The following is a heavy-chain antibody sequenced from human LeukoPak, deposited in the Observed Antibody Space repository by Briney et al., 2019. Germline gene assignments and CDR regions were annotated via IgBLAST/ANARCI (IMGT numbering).Heavy chain of an antibody. CDR1: GGSIISYY. CDR2: IYYSGST. D-gene: IGHD1-26*01. Sequence: PSETLSLTCTVSGGSIISYYWSSIRQPPGKGLEWIGYIYYSGSTNYNPSLKSRVTISVDTSKIQFSLKLSSVTAADTAVYYCSRVASGSYYPWFDPWGEGTLVTVSS. CDR3: SRVASGSYYPWFDP. J-gene: IGHJ5*02. V-gene: IGHV4-59*01.